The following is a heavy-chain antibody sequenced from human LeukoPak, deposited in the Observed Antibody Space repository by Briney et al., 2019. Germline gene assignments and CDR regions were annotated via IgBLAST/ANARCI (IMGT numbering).Heavy chain of an antibody. CDR1: GFTFTDYW. CDR2: IKQDGSEK. D-gene: IGHD3-10*01. Sequence: RPGGSLRLSCAASGFTFTDYWMAWVRRAPGKGLEWVANIKQDGSEKYYVDSVKGRFTISRDNAKNSLYLQLNSLRAEDTAVYYCARVRFGSGSSVYFDLWGQGTLVTVSS. J-gene: IGHJ4*02. CDR3: ARVRFGSGSSVYFDL. V-gene: IGHV3-7*01.